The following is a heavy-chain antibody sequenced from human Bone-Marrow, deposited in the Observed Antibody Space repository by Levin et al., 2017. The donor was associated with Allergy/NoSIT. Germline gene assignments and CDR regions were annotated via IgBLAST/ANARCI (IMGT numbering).Heavy chain of an antibody. CDR2: IWFDGKNK. CDR1: GFRFSSRA. Sequence: QAGGSLRLSCAASGFRFSSRAMHWVRQAPGKGLEWVAVIWFDGKNKYFADSVRGRFTISRDNSKNTLYLNMDNLRAEDTAVYYCARESPSEELLDHWGQGCPVAVSS. D-gene: IGHD1-26*01. CDR3: ARESPSEELLDH. J-gene: IGHJ4*02. V-gene: IGHV3-33*01.